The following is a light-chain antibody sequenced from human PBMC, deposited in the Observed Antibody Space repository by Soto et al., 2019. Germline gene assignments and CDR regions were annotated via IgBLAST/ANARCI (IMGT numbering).Light chain of an antibody. CDR3: QQSYRTPRT. V-gene: IGKV1-5*03. J-gene: IGKJ1*01. Sequence: DIQMTQSPSTLSGSIGDRVTITCRASQTISSWLAWYQQKPGKAPKLLIYKASTLKSGVPSRFSGSGSGTEFTLTISSLHPDDFATYYCQQSYRTPRTFGQGTKVDIK. CDR2: KAS. CDR1: QTISSW.